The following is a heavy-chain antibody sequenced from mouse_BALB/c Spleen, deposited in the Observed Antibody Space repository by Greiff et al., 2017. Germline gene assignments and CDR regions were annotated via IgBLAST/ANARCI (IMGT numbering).Heavy chain of an antibody. D-gene: IGHD2-2*01. CDR3: TKAVDYGYAFDY. Sequence: QVQLHQPGAELVKPGASVKMSCKASGYTFTSYWMHWVKQRPGQGLEWIGTIDPSDSYTSYNQKFKGKATLTVDTSSSTAYMQLSSLTSEDSAVYYCTKAVDYGYAFDYWGQGTTLTVSS. V-gene: IGHV1S127*01. CDR1: GYTFTSYW. J-gene: IGHJ2*01. CDR2: IDPSDSYT.